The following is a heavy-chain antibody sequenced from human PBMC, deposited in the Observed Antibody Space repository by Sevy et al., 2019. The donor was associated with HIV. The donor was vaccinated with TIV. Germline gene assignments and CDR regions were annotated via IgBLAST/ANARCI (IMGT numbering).Heavy chain of an antibody. V-gene: IGHV3-48*02. J-gene: IGHJ4*02. CDR3: ARAQADYGDFGGHFDH. CDR2: ITSSSSTI. Sequence: GGSLRLSCAASGFRFSSFSMNWVRQAPGKGLEWVSYITSSSSTIFYADSVKGRFTISRANAKNSLYLQMSSLRDEDTAVDYCARAQADYGDFGGHFDHWGQGSLVTVSS. CDR1: GFRFSSFS. D-gene: IGHD4-17*01.